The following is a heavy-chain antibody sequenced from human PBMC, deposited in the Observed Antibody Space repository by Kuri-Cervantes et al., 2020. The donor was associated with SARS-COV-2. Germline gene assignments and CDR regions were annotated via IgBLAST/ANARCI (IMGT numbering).Heavy chain of an antibody. CDR1: GGSISSGSYY. CDR3: ARDLAYDSSGYAFDY. J-gene: IGHJ4*02. CDR2: IYTSGST. V-gene: IGHV4-61*02. Sequence: SCTVSGGSISSGSYYWSWIRQPAGKGLGWIGRIYTSGSTNYNPSLKSRVTISVDTSKNQFSLKLSSVTAADTAVYYCARDLAYDSSGYAFDYWGQGTLVTVSS. D-gene: IGHD3-22*01.